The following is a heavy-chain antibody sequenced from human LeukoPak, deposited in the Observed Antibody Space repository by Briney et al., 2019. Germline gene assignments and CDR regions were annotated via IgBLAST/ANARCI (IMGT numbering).Heavy chain of an antibody. CDR2: ISGSGGST. CDR3: AKDLSPSSTSWISY. CDR1: GFTFSSYA. J-gene: IGHJ4*02. V-gene: IGHV3-23*01. D-gene: IGHD2-2*01. Sequence: AGGSLRLSCAASGFTFSSYAMSWVRQAPGKGLEWVSAISGSGGSTHYADSVKGRFTISRDNSKNTLYLQMNSLRAEDTAVYYCAKDLSPSSTSWISYWGQGTLVTVSS.